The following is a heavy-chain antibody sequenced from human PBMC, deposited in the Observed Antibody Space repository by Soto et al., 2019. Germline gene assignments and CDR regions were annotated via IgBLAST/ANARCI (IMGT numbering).Heavy chain of an antibody. D-gene: IGHD5-12*01. CDR1: GDIFSGYS. Sequence: QVQLVQSGAEVKKPGSSVNVSCKTSGDIFSGYSISWVRQAPGQGLEWMGGIIPIFGTTNYAQRFHGRVTITADKSTSTVYMELYSLKSEDTAVYYCAIALVSGYDPGDYWGQGTLVTVSS. J-gene: IGHJ4*02. CDR2: IIPIFGTT. CDR3: AIALVSGYDPGDY. V-gene: IGHV1-69*14.